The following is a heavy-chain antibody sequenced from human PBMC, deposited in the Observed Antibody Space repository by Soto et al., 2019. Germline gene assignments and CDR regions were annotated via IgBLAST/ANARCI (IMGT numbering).Heavy chain of an antibody. D-gene: IGHD5-12*01. Sequence: ASVKVSCKASGYTFTSYGISWVRQAPGQGLEWMGWISAYNGITNYAQKLQGRVTMTTDTSTSTAYMELRSLRSDDTAVYYCAREGGYSGYDKRIYFDYWGQGTLVTVSS. V-gene: IGHV1-18*01. J-gene: IGHJ4*02. CDR2: ISAYNGIT. CDR1: GYTFTSYG. CDR3: AREGGYSGYDKRIYFDY.